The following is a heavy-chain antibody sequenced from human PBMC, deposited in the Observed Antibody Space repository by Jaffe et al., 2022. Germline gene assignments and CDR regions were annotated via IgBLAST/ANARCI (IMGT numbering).Heavy chain of an antibody. V-gene: IGHV1-46*03. CDR2: INPSGGST. J-gene: IGHJ2*01. CDR1: GYTFTSYY. D-gene: IGHD3-22*01. Sequence: QVQLVQSGAEVKKPGASVKVSCKASGYTFTSYYMHWVRQAPGQGLEWMGIINPSGGSTSYAQKFQGRVTMTRDTSTSTVYMELSSLRSEDTAVYYCARGSDRGYYDSSGEGAWYFDLWGRGTLVTVSS. CDR3: ARGSDRGYYDSSGEGAWYFDL.